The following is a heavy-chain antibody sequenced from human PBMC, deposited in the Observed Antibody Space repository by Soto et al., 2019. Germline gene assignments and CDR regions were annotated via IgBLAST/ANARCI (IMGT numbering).Heavy chain of an antibody. Sequence: QMQLVQSGPEVKKPGTSVKLSCKASGFTFSDSAVQWVRQTREQRLELVGRIVVASGYTNYAQKFQARVTITRDMSTVTAYMELSSLRIEDTAVYYCAADLRPGTIDSWGQGTLVTVSS. CDR3: AADLRPGTIDS. CDR1: GFTFSDSA. J-gene: IGHJ4*02. CDR2: IVVASGYT. D-gene: IGHD1-26*01. V-gene: IGHV1-58*01.